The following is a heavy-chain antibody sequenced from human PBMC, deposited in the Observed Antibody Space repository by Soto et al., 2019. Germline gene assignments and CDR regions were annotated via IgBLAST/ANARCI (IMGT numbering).Heavy chain of an antibody. CDR3: ARGDISVYVIHGFGD. V-gene: IGHV3-7*03. J-gene: IGHJ4*02. D-gene: IGHD5-12*01. Sequence: EVQLVESGGGLVQPGGSRRLSCAASGFMFSSYWMSWVRQVPGKGLEWVANIKPDARETYYLQSLEGRFTISRANARNSVYLQMNSLRPEDTAVYYCARGDISVYVIHGFGDWGQGALVTVS. CDR2: IKPDARET. CDR1: GFMFSSYW.